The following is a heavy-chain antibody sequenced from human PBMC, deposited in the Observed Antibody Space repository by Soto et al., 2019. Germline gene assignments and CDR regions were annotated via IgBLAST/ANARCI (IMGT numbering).Heavy chain of an antibody. Sequence: QVQLVQSGAEMKEPGSSVKVSCKTSGGTFSSSAISLLRPAPGQGLEWMGGIIPRFSTPDDAQKFQGRVTIAEDESTSTAYMELSSLRSEDTAVYYCARDNERLQLGGNYYFMLDVWGQRTTIPVSS. J-gene: IGHJ6*01. CDR1: GGTFSSSA. CDR3: ARDNERLQLGGNYYFMLDV. CDR2: IIPRFSTP. D-gene: IGHD1-26*01. V-gene: IGHV1-69*12.